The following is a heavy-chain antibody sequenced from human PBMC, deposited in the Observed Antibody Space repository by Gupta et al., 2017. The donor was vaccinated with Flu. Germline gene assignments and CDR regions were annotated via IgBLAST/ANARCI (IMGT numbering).Heavy chain of an antibody. J-gene: IGHJ4*02. D-gene: IGHD3-16*01. CDR2: ISSRGVT. V-gene: IGHV3-48*03. CDR3: ARGHWAN. Sequence: EVQLVESGGGLVQPGGSLRLSCDASGFTLSSYDMSWVRQAPGRGLEWFSFISSRGVTYYGDPVRGRFTISRDNAKNSLYLQMSGLRDEDTAVYYCARGHWANWGQGTLVTVSS. CDR1: GFTLSSYD.